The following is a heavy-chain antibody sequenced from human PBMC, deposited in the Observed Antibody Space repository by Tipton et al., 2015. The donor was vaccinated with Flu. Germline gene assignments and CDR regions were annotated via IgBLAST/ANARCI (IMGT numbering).Heavy chain of an antibody. V-gene: IGHV3-30*18. J-gene: IGHJ4*02. CDR1: GFTFSSYG. CDR2: ISYDGSNK. Sequence: SLRLSCAASGFTFSSYGMHWVRQAPGKGLEWVAVISYDGSNKYYADSVKGRFTISRDNSKNTLYLQMNSLRAEDTAVYYCAKASTVAGIDYWGQGTLVTVSS. CDR3: AKASTVAGIDY. D-gene: IGHD2-15*01.